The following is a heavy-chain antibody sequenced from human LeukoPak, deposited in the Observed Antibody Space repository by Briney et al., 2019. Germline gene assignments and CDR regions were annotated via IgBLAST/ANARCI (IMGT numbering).Heavy chain of an antibody. D-gene: IGHD6-19*01. J-gene: IGHJ4*02. CDR1: GDSFSRYY. CDR3: ARATPSRYSSGWYRF. CDR2: INHSGST. Sequence: SETLSLPCAVYGDSFSRYYWSWLRQPPGEGLEWLGEINHSGSTNYNPSLKSRVTISVDTSKNQFSLKLSSVTAADTAVYYCARATPSRYSSGWYRFWGQGTLVTVSS. V-gene: IGHV4-34*01.